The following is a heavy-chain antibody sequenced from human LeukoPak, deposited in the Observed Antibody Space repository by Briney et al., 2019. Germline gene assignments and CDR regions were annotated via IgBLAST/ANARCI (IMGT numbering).Heavy chain of an antibody. V-gene: IGHV3-21*01. J-gene: IGHJ4*02. CDR3: ARIGAGSSRDY. CDR1: GFTFSSYW. D-gene: IGHD6-13*01. Sequence: GGSLRLSCAASGFTFSSYWMHWVRQAPGKGLEWVSSIVGSSSTYYADSLKGRFTISRDNAKNSLYLQMNSLRAEDTAVYYCARIGAGSSRDYWGQGTLVTVSS. CDR2: IVGSSST.